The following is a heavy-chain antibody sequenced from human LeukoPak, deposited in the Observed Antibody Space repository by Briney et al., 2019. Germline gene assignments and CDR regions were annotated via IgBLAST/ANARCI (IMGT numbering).Heavy chain of an antibody. CDR3: ARSPLEYSTPTFDY. CDR2: IIPIFGTS. CDR1: GYTFTGYY. V-gene: IGHV1-69*05. J-gene: IGHJ4*02. Sequence: GASVKVSCKASGYTFTGYYMHWVRQAPGQGLEWMGRIIPIFGTSKYAQKFQGRVTITTDESTSTAYMELSSLRSEDTAVYYCARSPLEYSTPTFDYWGQGTLVTVSS. D-gene: IGHD6-6*01.